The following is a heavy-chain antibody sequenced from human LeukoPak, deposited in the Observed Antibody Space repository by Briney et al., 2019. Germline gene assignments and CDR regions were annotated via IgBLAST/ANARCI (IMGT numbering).Heavy chain of an antibody. J-gene: IGHJ4*02. CDR2: VNPNSGHT. D-gene: IGHD2-15*01. CDR3: ARGAPGSYCSGGSCPYFDY. Sequence: ASVTVSCKASGYTFTSYDINWVRQATGQGLEWMGWVNPNSGHTGYAQKFQGRVTMTRNTSISTAYMELSSLRSEDTAVYYCARGAPGSYCSGGSCPYFDYWGQGTLVSVSS. V-gene: IGHV1-8*01. CDR1: GYTFTSYD.